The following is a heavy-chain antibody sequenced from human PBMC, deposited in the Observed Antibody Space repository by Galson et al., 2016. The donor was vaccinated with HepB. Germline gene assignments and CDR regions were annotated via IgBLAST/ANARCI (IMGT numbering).Heavy chain of an antibody. CDR3: AKAPNPVFRRVHWFDP. CDR2: LNHRGIT. D-gene: IGHD3-10*01. V-gene: IGHV4-34*01. Sequence: SETLSLTCGVYGESFSGYFWSWIRQPPGKGLEWIVELNHRGITNYNPSLKSRVTTSVDTSQNQFSLNLTSIHAAATAVYYCAKAPNPVFRRVHWFDPWGQGTLVTVSS. J-gene: IGHJ5*02. CDR1: GESFSGYF.